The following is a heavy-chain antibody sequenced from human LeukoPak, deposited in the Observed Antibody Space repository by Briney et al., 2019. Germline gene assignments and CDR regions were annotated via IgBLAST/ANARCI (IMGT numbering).Heavy chain of an antibody. CDR1: GYTFTSYY. Sequence: ASVKVSCKASGYTFTSYYMHWVRQAPGQGLEWMGIINPSGGSTSYAQKFQGRVTMTRDTSTSTVYMELSSLRSGDTAVYYCARAARITMVRGVIPNWFDPWGQGTLVTVSS. D-gene: IGHD3-10*01. J-gene: IGHJ5*02. CDR2: INPSGGST. V-gene: IGHV1-46*01. CDR3: ARAARITMVRGVIPNWFDP.